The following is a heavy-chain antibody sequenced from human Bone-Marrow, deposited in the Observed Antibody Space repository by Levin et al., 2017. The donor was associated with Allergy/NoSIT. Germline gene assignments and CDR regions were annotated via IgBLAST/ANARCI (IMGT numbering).Heavy chain of an antibody. CDR2: ISPGDSDT. CDR1: GYNFIYFW. V-gene: IGHV5-51*01. CDR3: ARLGYCGGQCFRTSSLYFDV. D-gene: IGHD2-21*01. J-gene: IGHJ2*01. Sequence: KVGESLKISCETSGYNFIYFWTGWVRQMPGKGLEWVGLISPGDSDTRYSPSFQGHVTISADKSITTAYLQWSSLKASDTAIYYCARLGYCGGQCFRTSSLYFDVWGRGTSVTVSS.